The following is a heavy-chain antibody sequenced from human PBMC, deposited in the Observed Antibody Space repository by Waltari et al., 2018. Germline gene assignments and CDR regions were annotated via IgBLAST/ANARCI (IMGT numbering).Heavy chain of an antibody. D-gene: IGHD6-6*01. CDR3: ASSSSSDAFDI. CDR2: IYYSGGT. J-gene: IGHJ3*02. CDR1: GGSISSSSYY. Sequence: QLQLQESGPGLVKPSETLSLTCTVSGGSISSSSYYWGWIRQPPGKGLEWIGSIYYSGGTYYNPSLKSRVTISVDTSKNQFSLKLSSVTAADTAVYYCASSSSSDAFDIWGQGTMVTVSS. V-gene: IGHV4-39*01.